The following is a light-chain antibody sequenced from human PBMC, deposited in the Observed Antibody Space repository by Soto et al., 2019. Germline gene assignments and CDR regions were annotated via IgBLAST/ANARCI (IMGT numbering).Light chain of an antibody. CDR3: CSYATSSPVV. V-gene: IGLV2-23*02. J-gene: IGLJ3*02. CDR1: SSDVGSYDL. Sequence: QSALTQPASVSGSPGQSITISCTGTSSDVGSYDLVSWYQQHPGNAPKLMIYEVSKRPSGVSDRFSGSKSGNTASLTISGLQADDEADYYCCSYATSSPVVFGGGTKVTVL. CDR2: EVS.